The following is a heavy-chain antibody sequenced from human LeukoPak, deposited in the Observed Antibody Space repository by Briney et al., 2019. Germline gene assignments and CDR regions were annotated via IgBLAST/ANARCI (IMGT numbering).Heavy chain of an antibody. CDR2: IAANGNDK. Sequence: QPGGSLRLSCAASGFTFRKYWMAWVRQAPGRGLEWVATIAANGNDKDYEDALQGRFTISRDNARNSLSLRIDSLRAEDTAQYYCAREVFFQFDNWGQGALVTVSS. CDR3: AREVFFQFDN. CDR1: GFTFRKYW. J-gene: IGHJ4*02. V-gene: IGHV3-7*03.